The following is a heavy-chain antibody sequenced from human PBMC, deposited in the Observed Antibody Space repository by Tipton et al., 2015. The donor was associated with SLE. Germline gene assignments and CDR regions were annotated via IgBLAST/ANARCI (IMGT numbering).Heavy chain of an antibody. CDR3: ARRGLAYYYGSGRALDI. CDR1: GGSFNGYY. CDR2: ITPSGST. D-gene: IGHD3-10*01. V-gene: IGHV4-34*01. J-gene: IGHJ3*02. Sequence: TLSLTCAVYGGSFNGYYWSWIRQPPGKGLEWIGEITPSGSTNCNPSLKSRVTLSVDTSKSQFSLDLTSVTAADTAVYYCARRGLAYYYGSGRALDIWGQGTMVTVS.